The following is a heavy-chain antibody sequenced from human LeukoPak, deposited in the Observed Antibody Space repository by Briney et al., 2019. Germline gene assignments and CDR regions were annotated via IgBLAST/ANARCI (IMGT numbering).Heavy chain of an antibody. D-gene: IGHD3-16*01. CDR3: ARDYEEVYFDY. CDR2: INHSGST. Sequence: SETLSLTCAVYGGSFSGYYWSWIRQPPGKGLEWIGEINHSGSTNYNPSLKSRVTISVDTSKNQFSLKLSSVTAADTAVYYCARDYEEVYFDYWGQGTLVTVSS. CDR1: GGSFSGYY. J-gene: IGHJ4*02. V-gene: IGHV4-34*01.